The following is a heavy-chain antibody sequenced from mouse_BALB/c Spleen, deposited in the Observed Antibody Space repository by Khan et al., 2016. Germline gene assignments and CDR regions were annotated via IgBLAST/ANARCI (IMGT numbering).Heavy chain of an antibody. CDR1: GFDFSRYW. V-gene: IGHV4-1*02. CDR3: ARRRFDGYFDV. D-gene: IGHD1-1*01. J-gene: IGHJ1*01. CDR2: INPDSSTI. Sequence: EVKLLESGGGLVQPGGSLKLSCAASGFDFSRYWMTWVRQAPGKGLEWIGEINPDSSTINYTPSLKDKFIISRDNAKNTLFLQMSKVRSEDTVLYYCARRRFDGYFDVWCSWTTVTVSS.